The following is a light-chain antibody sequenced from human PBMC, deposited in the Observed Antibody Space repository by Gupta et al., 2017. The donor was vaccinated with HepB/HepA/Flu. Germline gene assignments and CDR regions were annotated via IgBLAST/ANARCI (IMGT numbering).Light chain of an antibody. Sequence: QSALTQPPSVSGSPGQSVTISCTGTSSDGGRYNCVSWYQQSPGTPPKLIIYVVSRRPSGAPDRFCAKNCGNTAPLTTSGHQAEDDAYYCCSSDTSSSMGNFGGGTKLTVL. CDR3: SSDTSSSMGN. J-gene: IGLJ2*01. CDR1: SSDGGRYNC. CDR2: VVS. V-gene: IGLV2-18*03.